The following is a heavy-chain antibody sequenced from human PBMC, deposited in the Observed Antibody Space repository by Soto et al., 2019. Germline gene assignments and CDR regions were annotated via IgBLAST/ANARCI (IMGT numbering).Heavy chain of an antibody. CDR3: AMEYCSSTSCYRDY. Sequence: QVQLVQSGAEVKKPGSSVKVSCKASGGTFSSYTISWVRQAPGQGLEWMGRIIPILGIANYAQKFQGRVTIXGXKXXSTGYRELSSLRSEDTAVYYCAMEYCSSTSCYRDYWGQGTLVTVSS. CDR2: IIPILGIA. CDR1: GGTFSSYT. J-gene: IGHJ4*02. D-gene: IGHD2-2*02. V-gene: IGHV1-69*02.